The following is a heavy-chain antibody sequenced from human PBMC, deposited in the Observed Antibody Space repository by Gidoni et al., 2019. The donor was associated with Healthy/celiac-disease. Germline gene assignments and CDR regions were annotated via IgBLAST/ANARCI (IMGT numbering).Heavy chain of an antibody. Sequence: QVQLVESGGGVVQPGRSLRLSCAASGFTFSSEGMHGVRQAPGKGQEWVAVIWYDGSNKYYADSFKGRFTISRDNSKNTLYLQMNSLRAEDTAVYYCARGGIAVAGTIFDYWGQGTLVTVSS. J-gene: IGHJ4*02. V-gene: IGHV3-33*01. CDR1: GFTFSSEG. CDR3: ARGGIAVAGTIFDY. D-gene: IGHD6-19*01. CDR2: IWYDGSNK.